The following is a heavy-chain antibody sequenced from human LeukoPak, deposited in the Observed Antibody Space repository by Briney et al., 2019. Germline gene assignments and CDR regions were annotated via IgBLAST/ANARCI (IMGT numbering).Heavy chain of an antibody. J-gene: IGHJ3*02. V-gene: IGHV4-4*07. D-gene: IGHD3-10*01. CDR3: ARDISSITMVWVGAFDI. CDR1: GGSISSYY. Sequence: SETLSLTCTVSGGSISSYYWSWIRQPAGKGLEWIGRIYTSGSTNYNPSLKSRVTMSVDTSKNQFSLKLSSVTAADTAVYYCARDISSITMVWVGAFDIWGQGTMVAVSS. CDR2: IYTSGST.